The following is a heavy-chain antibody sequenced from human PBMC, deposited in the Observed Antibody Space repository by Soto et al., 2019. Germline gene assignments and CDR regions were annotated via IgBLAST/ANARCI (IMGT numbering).Heavy chain of an antibody. CDR1: GGSFRGYY. CDR3: ARGRAAVGDFWSGYYTGSYYYYGMDV. CDR2: LNHSGST. Sequence: SETLSLTCAVYGGSFRGYYCSWIRQPPGKGRQWTGELNHSGSTNYNPSLKSRVTISVDTSKNQFSLKLSSVTAADTAVYYCARGRAAVGDFWSGYYTGSYYYYGMDVWGQGTTVTVSS. D-gene: IGHD3-3*01. V-gene: IGHV4-34*01. J-gene: IGHJ6*02.